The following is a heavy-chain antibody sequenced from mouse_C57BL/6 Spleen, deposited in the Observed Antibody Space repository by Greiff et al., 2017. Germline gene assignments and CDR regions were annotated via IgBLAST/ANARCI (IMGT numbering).Heavy chain of an antibody. CDR2: IYPRDGST. D-gene: IGHD2-10*02. J-gene: IGHJ2*01. CDR3: ARCGYGNSYYFDY. Sequence: VQLQQSDAELVKPGASVKISCKVSGYTFTDHTIHWMKQRPEQGLEWIGYIYPRDGSTKYNEKFKGKATLTADKSSSTAYLQLNSLTSEDSAVYFCARCGYGNSYYFDYWGQGTTLTVSS. V-gene: IGHV1-78*01. CDR1: GYTFTDHT.